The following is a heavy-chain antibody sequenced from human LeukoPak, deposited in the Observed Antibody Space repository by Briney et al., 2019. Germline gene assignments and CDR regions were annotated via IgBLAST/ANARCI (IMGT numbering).Heavy chain of an antibody. Sequence: GGSLRLSCVVSGFTFSGYAMHWVRQAPGKGLEWVTVISDDGGNKYYADSVKGRFTISRDNSKNTLYLQMNSLKTEDTAVYYCAPGGDYCSSSSCPSWGQGTIVTVSS. CDR1: GFTFSGYA. CDR3: APGGDYCSSSSCPS. J-gene: IGHJ3*01. CDR2: ISDDGGNK. V-gene: IGHV3-30-3*01. D-gene: IGHD2-2*01.